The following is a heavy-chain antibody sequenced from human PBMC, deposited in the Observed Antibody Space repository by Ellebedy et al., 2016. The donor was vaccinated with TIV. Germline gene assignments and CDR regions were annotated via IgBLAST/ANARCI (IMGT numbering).Heavy chain of an antibody. CDR1: GGTFNSNA. CDR3: ARMGSYHYVNWFDS. D-gene: IGHD3-16*02. V-gene: IGHV1-69*13. J-gene: IGHJ5*01. Sequence: SVKVSCKASGGTFNSNAINWVRQAPGQGLEWMGGIMGMFRTTHYAQKFQGRVTITADEFMSTAYMELSSLRSEDTAVYYCARMGSYHYVNWFDSWGQGTLVTVSS. CDR2: IMGMFRTT.